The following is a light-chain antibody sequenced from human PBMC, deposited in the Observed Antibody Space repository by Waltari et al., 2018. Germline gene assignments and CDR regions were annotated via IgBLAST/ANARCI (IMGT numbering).Light chain of an antibody. CDR1: KFGGQH. CDR2: QDN. V-gene: IGLV3-1*01. J-gene: IGLJ2*01. CDR3: QTWDSGSLV. Sequence: SHQLIQPPTVCLSPGQTASITPPGDKFGGQHPCWYRQRTGQSPVVVIYQDNKRPSGIPERLSGSNSGNTATLTISGTQAVDEGDYYCQTWDSGSLVFGGGTKLTVL.